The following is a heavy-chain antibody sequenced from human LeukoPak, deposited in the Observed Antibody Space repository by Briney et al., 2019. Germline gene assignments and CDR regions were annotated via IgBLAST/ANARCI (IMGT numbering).Heavy chain of an antibody. V-gene: IGHV3-7*01. J-gene: IGHJ4*02. CDR3: ASQDTIYVWAEIGGLDY. Sequence: GGSLRLSCAASGFTFSSYWMSWVRQAPGKGLEWVANIKQDGSEKYYLDSVKGRFTISRDNAKNSLYLQMNSLRAEDTAVYYCASQDTIYVWAEIGGLDYWGQGTLVTVSS. CDR1: GFTFSSYW. D-gene: IGHD3-16*01. CDR2: IKQDGSEK.